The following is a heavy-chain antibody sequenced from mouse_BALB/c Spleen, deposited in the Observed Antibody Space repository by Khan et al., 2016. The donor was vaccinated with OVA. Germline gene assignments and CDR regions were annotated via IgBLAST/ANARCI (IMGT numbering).Heavy chain of an antibody. CDR3: ARGGGGNRFAY. J-gene: IGHJ3*01. V-gene: IGHV1S137*01. Sequence: VQLQQSGAELVRPGVSVKISCKGSGYTFTDFTMHWVKQSHAKSLEWIGVISTYYGDATYNQKFKGKATMTVDKASSTAYLELARLTSEASAIXGCARGGGGNRFAYWGQGTLVTVSA. CDR1: GYTFTDFT. CDR2: ISTYYGDA.